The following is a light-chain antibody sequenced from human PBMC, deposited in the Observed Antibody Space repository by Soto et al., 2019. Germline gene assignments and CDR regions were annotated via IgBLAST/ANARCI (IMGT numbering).Light chain of an antibody. CDR1: QSVSSSY. CDR2: DAS. V-gene: IGKV3-20*01. J-gene: IGKJ4*01. Sequence: EIVLTQSPGTLSLSPGERATLSCRASQSVSSSYLAWYQQKPGQAPRLLIYDASSRATGIPDRFTGSGSGTDFTLTISRLEPEDFAVYYCQQYVSSTLTFGGGTKV. CDR3: QQYVSSTLT.